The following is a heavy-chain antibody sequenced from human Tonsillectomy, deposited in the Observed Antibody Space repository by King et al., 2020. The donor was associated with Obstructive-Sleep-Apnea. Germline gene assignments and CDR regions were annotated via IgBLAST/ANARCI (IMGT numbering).Heavy chain of an antibody. V-gene: IGHV4-39*01. D-gene: IGHD4-23*01. CDR3: ARHKTVVNWDPCFDP. CDR1: GASIINGDYY. J-gene: IGHJ5*02. Sequence: QLQESGPGLVKPSETLSLTCTVSGASIINGDYYWGWIRRPPGKGLDWIGSAFYSGLTYYNPSLKSRVTISVDTSKNQFSLNLTSVTAADTAVYYCARHKTVVNWDPCFDPWGQGTLVTVSS. CDR2: AFYSGLT.